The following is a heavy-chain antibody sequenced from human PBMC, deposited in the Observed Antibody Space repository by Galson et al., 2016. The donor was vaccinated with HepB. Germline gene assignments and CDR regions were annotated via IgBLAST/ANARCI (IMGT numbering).Heavy chain of an antibody. CDR1: GDSVSSNSAT. V-gene: IGHV6-1*01. J-gene: IGHJ6*02. D-gene: IGHD4-17*01. Sequence: CAISGDSVSSNSATWSWIRQSPSRGLEWLGRAYFRFKWFNDYAESMRGRLTINTDTSKNQFSLEMRSVTPEDTAIYFCARDSGDHHRKSARPVNYRGLDVWGQGTTVTVSS. CDR3: ARDSGDHHRKSARPVNYRGLDV. CDR2: AYFRFKWFN.